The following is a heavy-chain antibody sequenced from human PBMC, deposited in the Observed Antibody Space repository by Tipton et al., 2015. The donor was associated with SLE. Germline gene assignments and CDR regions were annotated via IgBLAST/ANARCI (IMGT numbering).Heavy chain of an antibody. V-gene: IGHV3-66*02. Sequence: GSLRLSCAASGFTVSSNYMSWVRQAPGKGLEWVSVIYSGGSTYYADSVKGRFTISRDNSKNTLYLQMNSLRAEGTAVYYCARDRGSSWFFFDYWGQGTLVTVSS. CDR3: ARDRGSSWFFFDY. CDR1: GFTVSSNY. CDR2: IYSGGST. J-gene: IGHJ4*02. D-gene: IGHD6-13*01.